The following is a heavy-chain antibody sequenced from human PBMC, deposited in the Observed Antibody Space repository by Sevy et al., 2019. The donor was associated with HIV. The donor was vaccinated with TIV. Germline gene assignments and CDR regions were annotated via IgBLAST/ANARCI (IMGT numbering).Heavy chain of an antibody. CDR3: ARDLGCSSTSCYYPYYYYGMDV. V-gene: IGHV1-18*01. CDR2: ISAYNGNT. CDR1: GYTFTSYG. D-gene: IGHD2-2*01. Sequence: ASVKVSCKASGYTFTSYGISWVRQAPGQGLEWMGWISAYNGNTNYAQKLQGRVTMTTDTSTRTAYMELRSLRSDDTAVYYCARDLGCSSTSCYYPYYYYGMDVWGQGTTVTVSS. J-gene: IGHJ6*02.